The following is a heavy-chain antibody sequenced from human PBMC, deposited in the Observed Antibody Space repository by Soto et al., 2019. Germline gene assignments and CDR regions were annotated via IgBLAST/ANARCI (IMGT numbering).Heavy chain of an antibody. J-gene: IGHJ5*02. CDR3: AKDYCSSTSCANWFDP. D-gene: IGHD2-2*01. V-gene: IGHV3-23*01. CDR1: GCTFSSYA. CDR2: SSGSGGST. Sequence: GGSLSLSCAASGCTFSSYAMSWGRQAPGKGLEWVSASSGSGGSTYYADSVKGRLTISRDNSKNTLYLQMNSLRAEDTAVYYCAKDYCSSTSCANWFDPWGQRTLVT.